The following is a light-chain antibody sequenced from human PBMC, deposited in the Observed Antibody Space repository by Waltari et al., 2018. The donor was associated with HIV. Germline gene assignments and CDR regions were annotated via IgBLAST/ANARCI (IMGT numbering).Light chain of an antibody. V-gene: IGKV3-11*01. J-gene: IGKJ4*01. CDR1: QSIAAY. Sequence: EIVLTQSPATLSLSPGARATLSCRASQSIAAYLAWYQQKPGQAPRLLISDASHRATGVPARFSGSGSGTDFTLAISSLEPEDFAVYYCQQRTNWLFGGGTKVEIK. CDR2: DAS. CDR3: QQRTNWL.